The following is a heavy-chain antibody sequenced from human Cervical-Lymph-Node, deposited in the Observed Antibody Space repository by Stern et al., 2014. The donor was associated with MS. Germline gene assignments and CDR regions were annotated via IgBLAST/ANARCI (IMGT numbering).Heavy chain of an antibody. CDR1: GFTFSSYS. V-gene: IGHV3-21*01. CDR3: ARVNEGFWYFDL. Sequence: VQLVESGGGLVKPGGSLRLSCAASGFTFSSYSMNWVRQAPGKGLEWVSSISSSSNFIHYADSMKGRFTISRDNAKNSLYLQMNSLRTEDTAVYYCARVNEGFWYFDLWGRGTLVSVSS. CDR2: ISSSSNFI. J-gene: IGHJ2*01.